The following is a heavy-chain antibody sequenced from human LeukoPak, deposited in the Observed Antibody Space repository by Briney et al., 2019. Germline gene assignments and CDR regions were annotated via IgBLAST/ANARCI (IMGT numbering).Heavy chain of an antibody. Sequence: PSETLSLTCAVYGGSFSGHYWTWIRQPPGKLLEWIGGINHSGSTTYNTSLNSRVTISVDTSKNQFSLRLSSVTAADPAVYYCARPRYGSGSLDSWGQGTLVTVSS. D-gene: IGHD3-10*01. CDR3: ARPRYGSGSLDS. CDR2: INHSGST. V-gene: IGHV4-34*01. CDR1: GGSFSGHY. J-gene: IGHJ4*02.